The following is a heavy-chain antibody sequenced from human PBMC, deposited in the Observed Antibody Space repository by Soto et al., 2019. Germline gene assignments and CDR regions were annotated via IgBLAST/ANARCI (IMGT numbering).Heavy chain of an antibody. J-gene: IGHJ4*02. D-gene: IGHD2-2*01. V-gene: IGHV3-11*01. CDR1: GFTFSDYY. Sequence: GGSLRLSCAASGFTFSDYYMSWIRQAPGKGLEWVSYISSSGSTIYYADSVKGRFTISRDNAKNSLYLQMNSLRAEDTAVYYCARASLSFIPAELDYWGQGTLVTVSS. CDR2: ISSSGSTI. CDR3: ARASLSFIPAELDY.